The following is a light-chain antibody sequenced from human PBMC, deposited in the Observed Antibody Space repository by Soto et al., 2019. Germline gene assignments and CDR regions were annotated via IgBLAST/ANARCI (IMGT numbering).Light chain of an antibody. CDR1: QSVSSSY. CDR3: QQYGSSLFT. Sequence: EIVLTQSPGTLSLSPGERATLSCRASQSVSSSYLAWYQQKPGQAPRLLIYGASSRATGIPDRFSGSGSGTDFTLTISRLEPEEFAVYYCQQYGSSLFTFGGGTKVEIK. CDR2: GAS. J-gene: IGKJ4*01. V-gene: IGKV3-20*01.